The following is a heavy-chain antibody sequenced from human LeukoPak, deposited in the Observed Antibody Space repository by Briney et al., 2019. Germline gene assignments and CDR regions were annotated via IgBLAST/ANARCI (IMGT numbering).Heavy chain of an antibody. CDR1: GFSFSDSG. CDR3: ARRGIFGVAFDY. V-gene: IGHV3-33*08. J-gene: IGHJ4*02. D-gene: IGHD3-3*01. CDR2: IWFDESRQ. Sequence: GGSLRLSCAASGFSFSDSGMHWVRQAPGRGPEYVAGIWFDESRQYYADSVKGRFTISRDNSKNTVFLEMNSVRVEDTAVYYCARRGIFGVAFDYWGQGTLVTVSS.